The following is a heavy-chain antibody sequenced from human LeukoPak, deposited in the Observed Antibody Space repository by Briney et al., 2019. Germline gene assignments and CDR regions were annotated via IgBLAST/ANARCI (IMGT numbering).Heavy chain of an antibody. D-gene: IGHD3-22*01. CDR1: GFTFSSYE. CDR3: ARGLRTYYYDSSGYPQPDY. J-gene: IGHJ4*02. Sequence: QSGGSLRLSCAASGFTFSSYEMNWVRQAPGKGLEWVSYISSSGSTIYYADSVKGRFTISRDNAKNSLYLQMNSLRAEDTAVYYCARGLRTYYYDSSGYPQPDYWGQGTLVTVSS. V-gene: IGHV3-48*03. CDR2: ISSSGSTI.